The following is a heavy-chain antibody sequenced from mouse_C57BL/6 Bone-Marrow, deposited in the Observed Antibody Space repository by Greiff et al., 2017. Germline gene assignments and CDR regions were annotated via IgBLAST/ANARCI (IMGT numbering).Heavy chain of an antibody. J-gene: IGHJ1*03. CDR1: GYTFTSYG. V-gene: IGHV1-81*01. Sequence: VKLQQPGAELVKPGASVKLSCKASGYTFTSYGISWVKQRTGQGLEWIGEIYPRSGNTYYNEKFKGKATLTADKSSSTAYMELRSLTSEDSAVYFCARSVFITTVVAHWYFDVWGTGTTVTVSS. D-gene: IGHD1-1*01. CDR2: IYPRSGNT. CDR3: ARSVFITTVVAHWYFDV.